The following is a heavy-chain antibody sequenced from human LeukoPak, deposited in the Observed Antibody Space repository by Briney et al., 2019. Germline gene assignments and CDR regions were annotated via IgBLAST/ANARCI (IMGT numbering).Heavy chain of an antibody. CDR2: ISAYNGNT. CDR3: ARDSSGYSLFDY. J-gene: IGHJ4*02. D-gene: IGHD3-22*01. Sequence: ASVKVSCKASGYTFTSYGISWVRQDPGQGLEWMGWISAYNGNTNYAQKLQGRVTMTTDTSTSTAYMQLRSLRSDDTAVYYCARDSSGYSLFDYWGQGTLVTVSS. CDR1: GYTFTSYG. V-gene: IGHV1-18*01.